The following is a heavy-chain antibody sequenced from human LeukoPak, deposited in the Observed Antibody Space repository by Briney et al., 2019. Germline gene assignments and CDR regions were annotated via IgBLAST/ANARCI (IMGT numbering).Heavy chain of an antibody. D-gene: IGHD3-22*01. CDR3: ARDLRPIYYDSSGYYLSADY. CDR2: INPNSGGT. V-gene: IGHV1-2*02. CDR1: GYTFTGYY. Sequence: GASVKVSCKASGYTFTGYYMHWVRQAPGQGLEWMGWINPNSGGTNYAQKLQGRVTMTTDTSTSTAYMELRSLRSDDTAVYYCARDLRPIYYDSSGYYLSADYWGQGTLVTVSS. J-gene: IGHJ4*02.